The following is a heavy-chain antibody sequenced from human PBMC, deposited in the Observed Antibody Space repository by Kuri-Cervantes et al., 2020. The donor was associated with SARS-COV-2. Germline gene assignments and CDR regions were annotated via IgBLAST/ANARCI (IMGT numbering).Heavy chain of an antibody. J-gene: IGHJ5*02. CDR1: GGSINSSNYY. CDR3: ARAPDYYDFWSGYYRNWFDP. Sequence: ESLKISCTVSGGSINSSNYYWDWDRQPPGKGLEWIGSIYYGGTTFYKPSLESRVTISVDTSKDQFSLKLSSVTAADTAVYYCARAPDYYDFWSGYYRNWFDPWGQGTLVTVSS. V-gene: IGHV4-39*07. CDR2: IYYGGTT. D-gene: IGHD3-3*01.